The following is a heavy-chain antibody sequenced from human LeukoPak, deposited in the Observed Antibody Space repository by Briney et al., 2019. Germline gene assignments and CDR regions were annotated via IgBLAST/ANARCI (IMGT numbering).Heavy chain of an antibody. D-gene: IGHD3-10*01. CDR2: IKQDGSEK. J-gene: IGHJ4*02. CDR3: ARVLRMVRGVITENLDY. V-gene: IGHV3-7*01. Sequence: GGSLRLSCAASGFTFSSYWMSWVRQAPGKGLEWVANIKQDGSEKYYVDSVKGRFTISRDNAKNSLYLQMNSLRAEDTAVYYCARVLRMVRGVITENLDYWGQGTLVTVSS. CDR1: GFTFSSYW.